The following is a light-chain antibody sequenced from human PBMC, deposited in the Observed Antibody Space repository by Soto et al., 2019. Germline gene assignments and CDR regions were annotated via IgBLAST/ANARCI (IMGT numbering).Light chain of an antibody. V-gene: IGKV1-5*01. CDR3: QQTYSTPLT. CDR1: QTISTW. CDR2: DAS. J-gene: IGKJ4*01. Sequence: VQMTQSPSTLSASMADRVATTGGASQTISTWLAWYQHKPGKAPNLLIYDASTLMSGVPSRFSGSGSGTEFTLTISSLQPGDFATYYCQQTYSTPLTFGGGTKVDI.